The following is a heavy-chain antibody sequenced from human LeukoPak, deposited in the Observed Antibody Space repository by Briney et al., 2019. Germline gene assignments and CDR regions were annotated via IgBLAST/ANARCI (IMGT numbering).Heavy chain of an antibody. CDR1: GGSISSSSYY. J-gene: IGHJ5*02. Sequence: KPSETLSLTCTVSGGSISSSSYYWGWIRQPPGKGLEWIGSIYYSGSTYYNPSLKSRVTISVDTSKNQFSLKLSSVTAADTAVYYCAGLIRPGWFDPWGQGTLVTVSS. CDR3: AGLIRPGWFDP. CDR2: IYYSGST. V-gene: IGHV4-39*01. D-gene: IGHD1-14*01.